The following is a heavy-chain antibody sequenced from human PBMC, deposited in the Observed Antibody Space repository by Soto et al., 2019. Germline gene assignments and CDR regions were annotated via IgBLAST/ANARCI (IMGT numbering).Heavy chain of an antibody. J-gene: IGHJ6*03. CDR1: GFTFSSYA. D-gene: IGHD3-3*01. V-gene: IGHV3-23*01. CDR3: AKGVSITIFGVVPPYYMDV. Sequence: GGSLRLSCAASGFTFSSYAMSWVRQAPGKGLEWVSAISGSGGSTYYADSVKGRFTISRDNSKNTLYLQMNSLRAEDTAVYYCAKGVSITIFGVVPPYYMDVRGKGTTVTVSS. CDR2: ISGSGGST.